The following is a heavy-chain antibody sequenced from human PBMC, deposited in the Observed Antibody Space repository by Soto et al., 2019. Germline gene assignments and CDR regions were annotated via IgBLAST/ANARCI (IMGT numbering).Heavy chain of an antibody. CDR1: GFPFSRYW. D-gene: IGHD3-3*01. CDR2: INSDGSSI. CDR3: ARLPVDTITSLDY. Sequence: EVQLVESGGDLVQPGGFLRLSCATSGFPFSRYWMHWVRQVPGKGLVWVSRINSDGSSISYSDSVKGRFTISRDNAKNTLYLQMNSLRVEDTAVYYCARLPVDTITSLDYWGQGTRVTVSS. V-gene: IGHV3-74*01. J-gene: IGHJ4*02.